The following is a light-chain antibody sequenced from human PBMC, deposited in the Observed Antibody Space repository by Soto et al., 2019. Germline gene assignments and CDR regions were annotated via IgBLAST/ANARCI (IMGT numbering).Light chain of an antibody. CDR1: QSIDVW. V-gene: IGKV1-5*01. Sequence: DIQMTQSPSTLSASVGDRVTITCRASQSIDVWLAWYQQKPGKAPKLLISDASRLESGVPSRFSGSGSGTEFTLTISSLQPDDFAAYYCQQYKSHPPTFGQGTKLEI. CDR2: DAS. J-gene: IGKJ2*01. CDR3: QQYKSHPPT.